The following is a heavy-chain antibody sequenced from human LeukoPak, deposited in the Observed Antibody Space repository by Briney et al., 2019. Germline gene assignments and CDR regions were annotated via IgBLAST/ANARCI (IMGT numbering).Heavy chain of an antibody. D-gene: IGHD2-8*01. J-gene: IGHJ4*02. V-gene: IGHV3-72*01. CDR1: GFPFSRYS. Sequence: PGGSLRLSCEASGFPFSRYSMNWVRQAPGKGLEWVGRIRNKPNTYTTEYAASVKGRFTISRDDSKNSLYLQMNSLKTEDTAVYYCVRTIPDCTNGVCYSFDYWGQGTLVTVSS. CDR2: IRNKPNTYTT. CDR3: VRTIPDCTNGVCYSFDY.